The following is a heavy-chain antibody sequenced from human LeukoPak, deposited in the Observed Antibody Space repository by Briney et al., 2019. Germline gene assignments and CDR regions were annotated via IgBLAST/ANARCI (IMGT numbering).Heavy chain of an antibody. D-gene: IGHD2-2*01. Sequence: PGGSLRLSCAASGFTFDDYVMPWVRHAPGKGLEWVALISGDGGDTYYADSVKGRFTISRDNSKNSLFLQMNSLRTEDTAFYYCAKGCASSATCYSNYYYGMDVWGQGTTVTVSS. CDR2: ISGDGGDT. CDR3: AKGCASSATCYSNYYYGMDV. V-gene: IGHV3-43*02. J-gene: IGHJ6*02. CDR1: GFTFDDYV.